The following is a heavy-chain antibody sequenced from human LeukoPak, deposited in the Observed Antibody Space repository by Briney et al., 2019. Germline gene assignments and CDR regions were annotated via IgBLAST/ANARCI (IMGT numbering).Heavy chain of an antibody. D-gene: IGHD3-10*01. J-gene: IGHJ4*02. Sequence: GGSLRLSCAASGFTFSSYNMNWVRQAPGKGLEWVSSISSSSSYIYYADSVKGRFTISRDNAKNSLYLQMNSLRAEDTAVYFCARDRVGDYVDYWGQGTLVTVSS. CDR3: ARDRVGDYVDY. V-gene: IGHV3-21*01. CDR1: GFTFSSYN. CDR2: ISSSSSYI.